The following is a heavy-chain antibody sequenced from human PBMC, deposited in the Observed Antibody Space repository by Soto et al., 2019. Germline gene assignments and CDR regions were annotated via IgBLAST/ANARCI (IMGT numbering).Heavy chain of an antibody. V-gene: IGHV1-2*02. CDR3: ARGDYGTGGYPFPYFDY. D-gene: IGHD2-8*02. Sequence: HEHLVQSGAEVKRPGASLKVSCKASGYSFTGYYIHWVRQAPGQGLEWMGWINPDSGATNYAQNFQGRVTLTSDTSISTASMDLTSLPSDYTAVYYCARGDYGTGGYPFPYFDYWGQGTLVIVSS. CDR2: INPDSGAT. CDR1: GYSFTGYY. J-gene: IGHJ4*02.